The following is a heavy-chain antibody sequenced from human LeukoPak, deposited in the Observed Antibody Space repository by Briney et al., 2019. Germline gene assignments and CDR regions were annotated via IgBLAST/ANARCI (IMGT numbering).Heavy chain of an antibody. J-gene: IGHJ3*02. CDR3: ATRPPPIDSFDI. Sequence: ASVKVSCKVSGYTLTELSMHWVRQAPGKGLEWMGGFDPEDGETIYAQKFQGRVTMTEDTSSDTAYMELSSLRSEDTAVYYCATRPPPIDSFDIWGQGTMVTVSS. V-gene: IGHV1-24*01. CDR1: GYTLTELS. CDR2: FDPEDGET.